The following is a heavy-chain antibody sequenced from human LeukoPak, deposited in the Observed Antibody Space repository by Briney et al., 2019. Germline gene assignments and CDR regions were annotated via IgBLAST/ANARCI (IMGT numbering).Heavy chain of an antibody. CDR2: IYHSGST. J-gene: IGHJ4*02. D-gene: IGHD6-19*01. CDR3: ARVRGDSSGWVDY. V-gene: IGHV4-4*02. Sequence: SETLSLTCAVPGGSISSSNWWSWVRQPPGKGLEWIGEIYHSGSTNYNPSLKSRVTISVDKSKNQFSLKLSSVTAADTAVYYCARVRGDSSGWVDYWGQGTLVTVSS. CDR1: GGSISSSNW.